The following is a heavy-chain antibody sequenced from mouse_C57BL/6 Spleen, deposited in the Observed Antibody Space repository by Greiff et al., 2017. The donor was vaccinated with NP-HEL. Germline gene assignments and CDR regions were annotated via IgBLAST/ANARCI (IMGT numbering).Heavy chain of an antibody. Sequence: EVQLVESGGDLVKPGGSLKLSCAASGFTFSSYGMSWVRQTPDKRLEWVATISSGGSYTYYPDSVKGRFTISRDNAKNTLYLQMSSLKSEDTAMYYCARHLYDYYFDYWGQGTTLTVSS. CDR1: GFTFSSYG. D-gene: IGHD2-3*01. CDR2: ISSGGSYT. CDR3: ARHLYDYYFDY. V-gene: IGHV5-6*01. J-gene: IGHJ2*01.